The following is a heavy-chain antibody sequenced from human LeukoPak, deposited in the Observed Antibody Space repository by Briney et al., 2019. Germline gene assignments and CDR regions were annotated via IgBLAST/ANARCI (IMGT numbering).Heavy chain of an antibody. CDR1: GGTFSSYA. J-gene: IGHJ4*02. V-gene: IGHV1-69*13. CDR3: AREEGRGYSGYDSGY. CDR2: IIPIFGTA. D-gene: IGHD5-12*01. Sequence: ASVKVSCKASGGTFSSYAISWVRQAPGQGLEWKGGIIPIFGTANYAQKFQGRVTITADESTSTAYMELSSLRSEDTAVYYCAREEGRGYSGYDSGYWGQGTLVTVSS.